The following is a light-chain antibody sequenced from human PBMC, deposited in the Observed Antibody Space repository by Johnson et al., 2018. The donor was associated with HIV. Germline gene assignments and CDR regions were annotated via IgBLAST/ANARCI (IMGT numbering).Light chain of an antibody. V-gene: IGLV1-51*02. CDR1: SSNIGNNY. J-gene: IGLJ1*01. CDR3: GIWDSGLRAYV. Sequence: QSVLTQPPSVSAAPGQKVTISCSGSSSNIGNNYVSWYQQFPGTAPKLLIYENNKRPSGIPDRFSGSKSGTSATLGITGLQTGDEVDYYCGIWDSGLRAYVFGTGTKVTAL. CDR2: ENN.